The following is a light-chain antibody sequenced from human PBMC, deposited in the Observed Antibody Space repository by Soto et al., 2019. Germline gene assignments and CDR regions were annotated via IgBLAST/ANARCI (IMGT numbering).Light chain of an antibody. V-gene: IGKV3-20*01. CDR3: QQYGSTPWT. J-gene: IGKJ1*01. Sequence: DIVLTQSPDTLSLSPGERVTLSCRASQRVSLNYLAWYQQKPGQAPRLLIYDASSRATGIPDRFSGGGSGTDFTLTISRLEPEDFAVYYCQQYGSTPWTFGQGTKVDIK. CDR2: DAS. CDR1: QRVSLNY.